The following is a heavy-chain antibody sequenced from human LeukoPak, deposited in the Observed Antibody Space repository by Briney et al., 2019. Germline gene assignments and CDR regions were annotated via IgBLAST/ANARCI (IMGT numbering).Heavy chain of an antibody. J-gene: IGHJ4*02. CDR2: ISFDGAYR. D-gene: IGHD3-9*01. CDR3: AKPLSRYLGYYFDS. Sequence: AGGSLRLSCAASGFTSSAIHWVRQSPGKGLEWLAIISFDGAYRYYADSVKGRFTISRDNSRNTLFLQINSLKAEDTAVYYCAKPLSRYLGYYFDSWGQGTLVTVSS. V-gene: IGHV3-30-3*02. CDR1: GFTSSA.